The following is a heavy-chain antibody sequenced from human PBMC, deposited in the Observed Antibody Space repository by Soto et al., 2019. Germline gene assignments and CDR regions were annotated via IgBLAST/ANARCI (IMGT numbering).Heavy chain of an antibody. Sequence: EVQLVESGGGLVKPGGSLRLTCAGSTFNFTSYSLNWVRQAPGKGLEWVSSIRATSTYIFYADSVKGRFTISRDNAKNSVSLQMNSLRAEDTALYYCARVNSATGSMHFDHWGQGTLVTVS. J-gene: IGHJ4*02. CDR2: IRATSTYI. V-gene: IGHV3-21*01. CDR3: ARVNSATGSMHFDH. CDR1: TFNFTSYS. D-gene: IGHD3-10*01.